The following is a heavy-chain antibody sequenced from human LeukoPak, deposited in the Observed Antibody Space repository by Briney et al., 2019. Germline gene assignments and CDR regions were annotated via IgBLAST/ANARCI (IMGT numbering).Heavy chain of an antibody. CDR1: GGSFSGYY. D-gene: IGHD5-12*01. Sequence: SETLSLTCAVYGGSFSGYYWGWIRQSPGKGPEWIGWSYHRGSTSYNPSLKSRVAISVDTSKNQFSLKLSSVTAADTAVYYCARDRELGYWGQGTLVIVSSDVWGQGTTVTVSS. CDR2: SYHRGST. CDR3: ARDRELGYWGQGTLVIVSSDV. V-gene: IGHV4-59*01. J-gene: IGHJ6*02.